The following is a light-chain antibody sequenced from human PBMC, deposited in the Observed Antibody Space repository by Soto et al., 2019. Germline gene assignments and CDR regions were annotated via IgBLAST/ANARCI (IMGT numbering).Light chain of an antibody. CDR2: DVS. J-gene: IGLJ1*01. CDR3: CSYAGSSYV. CDR1: SNDVGGYNY. V-gene: IGLV2-11*01. Sequence: HSALTQPRSVSGSPGQSVTISCTGTSNDVGGYNYVSWYQQHPGKAPKLMIYDVSKRPSGVPDRFSGSKSGNTASLTISGLQAEDEADYYCCSYAGSSYVFGTGTKVTVL.